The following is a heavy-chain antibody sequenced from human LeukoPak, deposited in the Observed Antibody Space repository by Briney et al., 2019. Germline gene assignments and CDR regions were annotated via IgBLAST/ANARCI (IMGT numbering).Heavy chain of an antibody. J-gene: IGHJ4*02. CDR2: IYYSGST. D-gene: IGHD1-26*01. V-gene: IGHV4-39*07. Sequence: SETLSLTCTVSGGSISSSSYYWGWIRQPPGKGLEWIGSIYYSGSTYYNPSLKSRVTISVDTSKNQFSLKLSSVTAADTAVYYCARGTDSGSSFLDYWGQGTLVTVSS. CDR3: ARGTDSGSSFLDY. CDR1: GGSISSSSYY.